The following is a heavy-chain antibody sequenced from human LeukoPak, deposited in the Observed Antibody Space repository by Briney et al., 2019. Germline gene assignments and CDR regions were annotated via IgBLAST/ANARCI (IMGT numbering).Heavy chain of an antibody. V-gene: IGHV4-59*08. CDR2: IYYSGST. D-gene: IGHD5-18*01. J-gene: IGHJ4*02. Sequence: SENLSLNCTVSGGSISSYYWSWIRQPPGKGLEWIGYIYYSGSTNYNPSLKSRVTISVDTSKNQFSLKLSSVTAADTAVYYCARVRGYSYGWSFDYWGQGTLVTVSS. CDR3: ARVRGYSYGWSFDY. CDR1: GGSISSYY.